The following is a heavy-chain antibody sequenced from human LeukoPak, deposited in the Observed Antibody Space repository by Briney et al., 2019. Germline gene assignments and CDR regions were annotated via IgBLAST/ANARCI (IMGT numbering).Heavy chain of an antibody. J-gene: IGHJ4*02. CDR3: ATSYGDFREPFDY. CDR2: ISWNSGSI. V-gene: IGHV3-9*01. D-gene: IGHD4-17*01. CDR1: GFTFDDYA. Sequence: GGSLRLSCAASGFTFDDYAMHWVRQAPGKGLEWVAGISWNSGSIGYADSVKGRFTISRDNAKNSLYLQMNSLRAEDTALYYCATSYGDFREPFDYWGQGTLVTVYS.